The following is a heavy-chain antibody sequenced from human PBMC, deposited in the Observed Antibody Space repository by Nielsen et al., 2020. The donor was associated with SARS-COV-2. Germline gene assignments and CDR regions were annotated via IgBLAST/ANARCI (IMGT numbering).Heavy chain of an antibody. V-gene: IGHV7-4-1*02. D-gene: IGHD3-10*01. Sequence: ASVKVSCKASGHTFTNYAMNWVRQAPGQGLEWMGWINTNTGNPTYAQGFTGRFVFSLDTSVSTAYLQISSLKAEDTAVYYCARVGIWFGELLLTIASGDYWGQGTLVTVSS. CDR1: GHTFTNYA. J-gene: IGHJ4*02. CDR3: ARVGIWFGELLLTIASGDY. CDR2: INTNTGNP.